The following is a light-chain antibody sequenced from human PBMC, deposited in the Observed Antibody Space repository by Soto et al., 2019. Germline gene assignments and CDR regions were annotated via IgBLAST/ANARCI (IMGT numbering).Light chain of an antibody. CDR2: AAS. CDR1: QGISTF. CDR3: QQVNSYPFN. J-gene: IGKJ5*01. V-gene: IGKV1-9*01. Sequence: DIQLTQSTSFLSASVGDRVTITCRASQGISTFLAWYQQKLGKAPKLLIFAASTLQSGVPSTFSGSGSGTEFTLTISSLQPEDFATYFCQQVNSYPFNCGQGTRREIK.